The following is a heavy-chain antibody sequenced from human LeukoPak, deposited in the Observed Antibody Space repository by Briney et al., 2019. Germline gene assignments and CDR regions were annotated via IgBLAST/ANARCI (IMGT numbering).Heavy chain of an antibody. CDR2: IKSKTDGGTT. CDR3: TAPPFDP. Sequence: PGGSLRLSCAASGVSFKDHWMSWVRQAPGKGLEWVGRIKSKTDGGTTDYAAPVKGRFTISRDDSKNTLYLQMNSLKTEDTAVYYCTAPPFDPWGQGTLVTVSS. J-gene: IGHJ5*02. CDR1: GVSFKDHW. V-gene: IGHV3-15*01.